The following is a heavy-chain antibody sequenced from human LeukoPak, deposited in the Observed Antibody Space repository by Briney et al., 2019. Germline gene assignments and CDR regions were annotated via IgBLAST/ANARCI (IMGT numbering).Heavy chain of an antibody. D-gene: IGHD3-9*01. CDR1: GFTFSSYW. CDR3: ARELRYFDWLLSDFDY. Sequence: GGSLRLSCAASGFTFSSYWMSWVRQAPGKGLEWVANIKQDGSEKYYVDSVKGRFTISRDNAKNSLYLQMNSLRAEDTAVYYCARELRYFDWLLSDFDYWGQGTLVTVSS. CDR2: IKQDGSEK. J-gene: IGHJ4*02. V-gene: IGHV3-7*01.